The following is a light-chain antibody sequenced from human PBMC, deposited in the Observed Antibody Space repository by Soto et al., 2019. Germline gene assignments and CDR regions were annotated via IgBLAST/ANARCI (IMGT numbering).Light chain of an antibody. J-gene: IGLJ2*01. Sequence: QSALTQPASVSGSPGQSITISCTGTSSDVGDYNYVSWYQQHPGKAPQLMIYDVSNRPSGVSNRFSGSKSGNTASLTISGLQAEDEADYYCSSYTSSSTLYVVFGGGTKFTVL. CDR3: SSYTSSSTLYVV. CDR2: DVS. CDR1: SSDVGDYNY. V-gene: IGLV2-14*01.